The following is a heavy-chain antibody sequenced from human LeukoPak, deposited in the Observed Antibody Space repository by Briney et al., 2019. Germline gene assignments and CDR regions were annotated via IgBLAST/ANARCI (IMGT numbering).Heavy chain of an antibody. CDR3: ASPVAVAGRNAFDI. CDR2: IIPIFGTA. CDR1: GGTFSSYA. Sequence: SVKVSCKASGGTFSSYAISWVRQAPGQGLEWMGGIIPIFGTANYAQKFQGRVTITADESTSTAYMELSSPRSEDTAVYYCASPVAVAGRNAFDIWGQGTMVTVSS. J-gene: IGHJ3*02. V-gene: IGHV1-69*13. D-gene: IGHD6-19*01.